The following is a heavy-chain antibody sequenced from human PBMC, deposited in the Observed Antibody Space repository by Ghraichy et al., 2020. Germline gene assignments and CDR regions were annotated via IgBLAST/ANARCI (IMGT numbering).Heavy chain of an antibody. V-gene: IGHV3-48*04. J-gene: IGHJ6*02. Sequence: GGSLRLSCAASGFSFSSYNLNWVRQAPGKGLEWISYISSSSKVISYADSVKGRFTISRDNAKNTLYLQLNSLRGEDTAVYYCARASRVVRFYYYDAMDFWGQGTTVTVSS. CDR2: ISSSSKVI. CDR1: GFSFSSYN. CDR3: ARASRVVRFYYYDAMDF. D-gene: IGHD4-23*01.